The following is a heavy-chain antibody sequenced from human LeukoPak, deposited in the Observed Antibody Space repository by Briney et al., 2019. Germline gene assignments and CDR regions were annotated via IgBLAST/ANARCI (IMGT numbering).Heavy chain of an antibody. CDR2: THSSGST. CDR3: ARGPRFGELLWHWFDP. V-gene: IGHV4-61*02. CDR1: GGSIESATSY. J-gene: IGHJ5*02. Sequence: SETLSLTCSISGGSIESATSYWSWIRQPAGKGLEWIGRTHSSGSTNYNPSLKSRVTISVDTSKNQFSLKLRSVTAADTAVYYCARGPRFGELLWHWFDPWGQGTLVTVSS. D-gene: IGHD3-10*01.